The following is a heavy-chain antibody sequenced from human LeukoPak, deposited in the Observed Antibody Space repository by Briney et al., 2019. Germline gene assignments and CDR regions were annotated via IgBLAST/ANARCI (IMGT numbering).Heavy chain of an antibody. J-gene: IGHJ4*02. Sequence: NPSETLSLTCTVSGGSISSGSYYWSWIRQPAGKGLEWIGRIYTSGSTNYNPSLKSRVTISVDTSKNQLSTKLSSVTAADTAVYYCARNYGDLEGFDYWGQGTLVTVSS. CDR1: GGSISSGSYY. CDR3: ARNYGDLEGFDY. V-gene: IGHV4-61*02. CDR2: IYTSGST. D-gene: IGHD4-17*01.